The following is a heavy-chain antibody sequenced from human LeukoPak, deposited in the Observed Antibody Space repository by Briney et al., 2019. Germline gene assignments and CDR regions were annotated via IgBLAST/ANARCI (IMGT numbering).Heavy chain of an antibody. CDR3: ARVGRRYSYGYDYYYGMDV. J-gene: IGHJ6*02. CDR2: IYYSGST. Sequence: PSETLSLTCTVSGGSISSYYWSWIRQPPGQGLEWIGYIYYSGSTNYNPSPKSRVTISVDTSKNQFSLKLSSVTAADTAVYYCARVGRRYSYGYDYYYGMDVWGQGTTVTVSS. V-gene: IGHV4-59*01. CDR1: GGSISSYY. D-gene: IGHD5-18*01.